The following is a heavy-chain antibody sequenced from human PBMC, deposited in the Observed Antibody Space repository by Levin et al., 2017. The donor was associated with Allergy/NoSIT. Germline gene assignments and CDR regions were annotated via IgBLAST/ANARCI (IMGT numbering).Heavy chain of an antibody. CDR1: VFIFSSYA. V-gene: IGHV3-23*01. J-gene: IGHJ6*03. CDR3: AKWGETGDRDYYYMDV. CDR2: ITGSGGST. Sequence: LPFSSSVFIFSSYARNWVRQAPGKGLEWVSLITGSGGSTYYGDSVKGRFTISRDNSKNTLYLQMNSLRAEDTAVYYCAKWGETGDRDYYYMDVWGKGTTVTVSS. D-gene: IGHD7-27*01.